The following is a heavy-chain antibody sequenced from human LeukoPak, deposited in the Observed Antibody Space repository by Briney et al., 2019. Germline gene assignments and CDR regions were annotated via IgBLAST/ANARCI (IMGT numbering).Heavy chain of an antibody. CDR1: GFTFSSYE. Sequence: GGSLRLSCAASGFTFSSYEIHWVRQAPGKGLEWVSKIGGIGSIMYTDSVKGRFTISTDSAKSSVYLQMNSLRAEDTAVYYCARRLPYYGMDVWGQGTTVTVSS. CDR3: ARRLPYYGMDV. CDR2: IGGIGSI. J-gene: IGHJ6*02. V-gene: IGHV3-48*03.